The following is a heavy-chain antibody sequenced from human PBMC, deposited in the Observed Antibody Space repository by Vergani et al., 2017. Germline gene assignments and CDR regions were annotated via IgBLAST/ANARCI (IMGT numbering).Heavy chain of an antibody. CDR1: GGSISSYY. V-gene: IGHV4-4*07. J-gene: IGHJ4*02. D-gene: IGHD6-6*01. CDR3: ARGGSSPFDY. CDR2: IYTSGST. Sequence: QVQLQESGPGLVKPSETLSLTCTVSGGSISSYYWSWIRRPAGKGLDWIGRIYTSGSTNYNPSLKSRVTMSVDTSKNQFALKLSSVTAADTAVYYCARGGSSPFDYWGQGTLVTVSS.